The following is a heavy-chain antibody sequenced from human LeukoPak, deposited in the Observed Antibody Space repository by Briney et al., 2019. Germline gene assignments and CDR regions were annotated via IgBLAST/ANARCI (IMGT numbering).Heavy chain of an antibody. CDR1: GGTFSSYA. CDR3: VRGFRSDTSGRKFDC. CDR2: IIPILGIA. Sequence: GASVKVSCKASGGTFSSYAISWVRQAPGQGLEWMGRIIPILGIANYAQKFQGRVTITADKSTSTAYMELSSLRSEDTAVYYCVRGFRSDTSGRKFDCWGQGTLVTVSS. D-gene: IGHD2-2*01. J-gene: IGHJ4*02. V-gene: IGHV1-69*04.